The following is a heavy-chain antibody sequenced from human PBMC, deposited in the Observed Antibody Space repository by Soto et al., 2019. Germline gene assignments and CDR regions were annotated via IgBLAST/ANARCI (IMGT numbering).Heavy chain of an antibody. D-gene: IGHD5-12*01. V-gene: IGHV4-59*01. J-gene: IGHJ6*02. Sequence: SETLSLTCTVSGGSISSYYWSWIRQPPGKGLGWIGYIYYSGSTNYNPSLKSRVTISVDTSKNQFSLKLSSVTAADTAVYYCARDYSGYAEEDYYYYYGMDVWGQGTTVTVS. CDR3: ARDYSGYAEEDYYYYYGMDV. CDR2: IYYSGST. CDR1: GGSISSYY.